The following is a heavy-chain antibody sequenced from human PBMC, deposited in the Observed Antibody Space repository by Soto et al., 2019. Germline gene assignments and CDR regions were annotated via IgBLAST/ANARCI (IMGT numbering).Heavy chain of an antibody. V-gene: IGHV5-51*01. Sequence: PGESLKISCKGSGYSFTSYWIGWVRQMPGKGLDWMGIIYPGDSDTRYSPSFQGQVTISADKSISTAYLQWSSLKASDTAMYYCARPYCSSTSCLGYYYGMDVWGQGTTVTVSS. D-gene: IGHD2-2*01. CDR2: IYPGDSDT. CDR1: GYSFTSYW. CDR3: ARPYCSSTSCLGYYYGMDV. J-gene: IGHJ6*02.